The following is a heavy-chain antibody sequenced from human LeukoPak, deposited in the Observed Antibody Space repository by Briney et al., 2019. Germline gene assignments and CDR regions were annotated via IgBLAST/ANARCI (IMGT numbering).Heavy chain of an antibody. CDR1: GFTFSSYS. V-gene: IGHV3-21*01. J-gene: IGHJ4*02. CDR3: ATLESYYYEPFDY. D-gene: IGHD3-22*01. CDR2: ISSSSSYI. Sequence: PGGSLRLSCAASGFTFSSYSMNWVRQAPGKGLEWVSSISSSSSYIYYADSVKGRFTISRDNAKNSLYLQMNSLRAEDTAVYYCATLESYYYEPFDYWGQGTLDTVSS.